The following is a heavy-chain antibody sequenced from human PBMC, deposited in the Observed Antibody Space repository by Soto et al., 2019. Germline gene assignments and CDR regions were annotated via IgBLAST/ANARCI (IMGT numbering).Heavy chain of an antibody. CDR3: ARDEYGGAYDY. J-gene: IGHJ4*02. Sequence: PXGSLRLSCSASGFTFSNYKMNWVRQAPGKGLEWVSYISSSGNTIHCADSVKGRFTISRDNAKKSLYLQMNSLRAEDTAVYYCARDEYGGAYDYSGQGTLVTVSS. CDR1: GFTFSNYK. D-gene: IGHD4-17*01. V-gene: IGHV3-48*03. CDR2: ISSSGNTI.